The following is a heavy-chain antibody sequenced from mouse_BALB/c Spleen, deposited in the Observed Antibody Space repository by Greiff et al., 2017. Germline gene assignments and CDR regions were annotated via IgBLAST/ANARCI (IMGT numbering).Heavy chain of an antibody. Sequence: QVQLQQSGPELVKPGASVKISCKASGYTFTDYYINWVKQKPGQGLEWIGWIYPGSGNTKYNEKFKGKATLTVDTSSSTAYMQLSSLTSEDTAVYFCARSPKVYGNSAWFAYWGQGTLVTVSA. CDR1: GYTFTDYY. J-gene: IGHJ3*01. D-gene: IGHD2-1*01. CDR3: ARSPKVYGNSAWFAY. V-gene: IGHV1-84*02. CDR2: IYPGSGNT.